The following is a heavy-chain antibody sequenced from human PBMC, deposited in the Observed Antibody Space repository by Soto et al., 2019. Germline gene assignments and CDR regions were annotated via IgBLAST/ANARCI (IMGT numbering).Heavy chain of an antibody. J-gene: IGHJ6*02. CDR2: IYYTGST. CDR1: GGSVSSESHD. V-gene: IGHV4-61*01. Sequence: PSETLSLTCTVSGGSVSSESHDGSGIRQTPXKGLEGVGYIYYTGSTNYNPALKGRVTMSVDTSRDQVSLRLRSVTRADRGVYYCGREQDDFERGAYYYAMEVWGQGTKVTVSS. CDR3: GREQDDFERGAYYYAMEV. D-gene: IGHD3-9*01.